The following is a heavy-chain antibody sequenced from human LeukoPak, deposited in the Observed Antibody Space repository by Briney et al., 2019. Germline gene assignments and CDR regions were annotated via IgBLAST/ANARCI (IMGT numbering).Heavy chain of an antibody. J-gene: IGHJ3*02. CDR2: ISGSGGST. V-gene: IGHV3-23*01. CDR3: ARDRRSGSYDGPGAFDI. CDR1: GFTFSSYA. D-gene: IGHD3-10*01. Sequence: GGSLRLSCAASGFTFSSYAMSWVRQAPGKGLEWVSAISGSGGSTYYADSVKGRFTISRENSKNTLYLQMNSLRAEDTAVYYCARDRRSGSYDGPGAFDIWGQGTMVTVSS.